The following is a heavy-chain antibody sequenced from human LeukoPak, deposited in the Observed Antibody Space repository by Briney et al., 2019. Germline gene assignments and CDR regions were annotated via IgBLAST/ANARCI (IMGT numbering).Heavy chain of an antibody. CDR3: ATPVGVRGVIIKDY. CDR2: ISGSGGST. J-gene: IGHJ4*02. V-gene: IGHV3-23*01. D-gene: IGHD3-10*01. CDR1: GFTFSSYA. Sequence: GGSLRLSCAASGFTFSSYAMSWVRQAPGKGLEWVSAISGSGGSTYYADSVKGRFTISRDNSKNTLYLQMNSLRAEDTAVYYCATPVGVRGVIIKDYWGQGTLVTVSS.